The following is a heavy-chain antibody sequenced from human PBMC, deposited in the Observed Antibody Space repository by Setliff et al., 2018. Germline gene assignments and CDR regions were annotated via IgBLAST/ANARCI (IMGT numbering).Heavy chain of an antibody. Sequence: PSETLSLTCTVSGDSISGVSHYWGWIRQPPGKGLEWIGFIHYSGSTNYNPSLKSRVTISLNTPKNQFSLRLSSVTAADTAVYYCARTRYGLGGRPYWGQGTLVTVSS. CDR3: ARTRYGLGGRPY. CDR2: IHYSGST. V-gene: IGHV4-61*01. CDR1: GDSISGVSHY. J-gene: IGHJ4*02. D-gene: IGHD2-15*01.